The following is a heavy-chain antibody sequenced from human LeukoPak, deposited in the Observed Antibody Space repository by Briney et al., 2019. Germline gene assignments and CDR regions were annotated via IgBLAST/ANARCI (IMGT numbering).Heavy chain of an antibody. D-gene: IGHD2-15*01. Sequence: QPGGSLRLSCAASGFTFSTYAMSWVRQAPGKGLEWVSAIGHSGHTTYYTDSVKGRFTISRDNSKNTLYLQMNSLRAEDTAVYYCAKSSGRYCSGGSCFDFDSWGQGTLVTVSS. V-gene: IGHV3-23*01. J-gene: IGHJ4*02. CDR2: IGHSGHTT. CDR3: AKSSGRYCSGGSCFDFDS. CDR1: GFTFSTYA.